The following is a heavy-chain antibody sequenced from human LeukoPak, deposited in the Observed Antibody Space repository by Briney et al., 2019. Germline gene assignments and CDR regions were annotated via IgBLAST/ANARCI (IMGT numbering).Heavy chain of an antibody. V-gene: IGHV3-74*01. CDR1: GFTFSSYW. J-gene: IGHJ4*02. D-gene: IGHD5-18*01. Sequence: GGSLRLSCAASGFTFSSYWMHWVRQAPGKGLVWVSRMNSDGSGTTYADSVKGRFTISRDNAKNTLYQQMNSLRAEDTAVYYCARQDGYSYPSWGQGTLVTVSS. CDR2: MNSDGSGT. CDR3: ARQDGYSYPS.